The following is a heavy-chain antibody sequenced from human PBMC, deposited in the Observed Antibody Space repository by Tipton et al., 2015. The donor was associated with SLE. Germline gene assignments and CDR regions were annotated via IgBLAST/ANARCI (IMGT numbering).Heavy chain of an antibody. Sequence: SLRLSCAASGFTFSSYGMHWVRQAPGKGLEWVAVIWYDGSNKCYADSVKGRFTISRDNSKNTLFLQMSSLRAEDTAVYYCARDKGYGYGSGSCIDYWGQGTLVTVSS. D-gene: IGHD3-10*01. CDR3: ARDKGYGYGSGSCIDY. J-gene: IGHJ4*02. V-gene: IGHV3-33*01. CDR1: GFTFSSYG. CDR2: IWYDGSNK.